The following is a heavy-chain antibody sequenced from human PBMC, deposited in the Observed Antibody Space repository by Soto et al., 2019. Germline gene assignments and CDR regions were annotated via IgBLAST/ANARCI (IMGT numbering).Heavy chain of an antibody. Sequence: QVQLQESGPGLVKPSQTLALTCTVSGGSIRSGGYYWSWIRQHPGKGLEWIGYIYYSGSTYYNPSLKSRVTISVDMSKNQFALKLSSVTAADTAVYYCARVTKSGGYYFHWGQGTLVTVSS. CDR1: GGSIRSGGYY. CDR2: IYYSGST. V-gene: IGHV4-31*03. D-gene: IGHD3-22*01. J-gene: IGHJ4*02. CDR3: ARVTKSGGYYFH.